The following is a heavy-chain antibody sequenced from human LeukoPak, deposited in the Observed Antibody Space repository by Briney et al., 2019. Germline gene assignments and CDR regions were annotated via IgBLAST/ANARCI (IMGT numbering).Heavy chain of an antibody. V-gene: IGHV4-61*02. J-gene: IGHJ6*03. Sequence: SETLSLTCTVSGGSIRSGNYHWSWIRQTAGKGLEWIGRLYPGVSTNYDPSLKSRVTMSVDTSKNQFALKLSAVTAADTAVYYCARLKFYDSTGYSPGHYMDVWGKGTTVTVSS. CDR1: GGSIRSGNYH. D-gene: IGHD3-22*01. CDR2: LYPGVST. CDR3: ARLKFYDSTGYSPGHYMDV.